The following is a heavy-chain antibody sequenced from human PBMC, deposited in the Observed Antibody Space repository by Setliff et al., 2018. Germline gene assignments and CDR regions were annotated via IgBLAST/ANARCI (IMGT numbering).Heavy chain of an antibody. Sequence: SETLSLTCAVYGGSFSGYYWSWIRQPPGKGLEWIGEINHSGSTNYNPSLKSRVTISVDTSKNQFSLKLSSVTAADTAVYYCARLPSKRIHYNFWSGSYNWFDPWGQGTRVTVSS. CDR1: GGSFSGYY. V-gene: IGHV4-34*01. CDR3: ARLPSKRIHYNFWSGSYNWFDP. CDR2: INHSGST. D-gene: IGHD3-3*01. J-gene: IGHJ5*02.